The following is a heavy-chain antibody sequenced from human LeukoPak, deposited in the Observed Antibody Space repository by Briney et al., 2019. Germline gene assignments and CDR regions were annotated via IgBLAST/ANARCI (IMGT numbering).Heavy chain of an antibody. CDR1: GGSISSSSYY. D-gene: IGHD4-17*01. Sequence: SETLSLTCTVSGGSISSSSYYWGWIRQPPGKGLEWIGSIYYSGSTYYNPSLKSRVTISVDTSKNQFSLKLSSVTAADTAVYYCARHDGDYAYWYFDLWGRGTLVTVSS. J-gene: IGHJ2*01. V-gene: IGHV4-39*01. CDR2: IYYSGST. CDR3: ARHDGDYAYWYFDL.